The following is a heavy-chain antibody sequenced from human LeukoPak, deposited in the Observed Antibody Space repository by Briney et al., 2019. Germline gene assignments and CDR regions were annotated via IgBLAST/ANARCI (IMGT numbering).Heavy chain of an antibody. Sequence: SETLSLTCTVSGGSISSSSYYWGWIRQPPGKGLEWIGSIYYSGSTYYNPSLKSRVTISVDTSKNQFSLKLSSVTAADTAVYYCARDASAAGPGAFDYWGQGALVTVSS. J-gene: IGHJ4*02. CDR3: ARDASAAGPGAFDY. D-gene: IGHD6-13*01. V-gene: IGHV4-39*07. CDR2: IYYSGST. CDR1: GGSISSSSYY.